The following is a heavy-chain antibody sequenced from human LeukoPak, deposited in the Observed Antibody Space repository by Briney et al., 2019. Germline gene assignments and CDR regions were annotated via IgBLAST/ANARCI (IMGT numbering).Heavy chain of an antibody. Sequence: GESLKISCKGSGYSFTSYWIGWVRQMHGKGLEWMGIIYPGDSDTRNSPSFQGQVTISADKSISTAYLQWSSLKASDTAMYYCARHRDRDGYNRDAFDIWGQGTMVTVSS. CDR2: IYPGDSDT. V-gene: IGHV5-51*01. J-gene: IGHJ3*02. CDR3: ARHRDRDGYNRDAFDI. D-gene: IGHD5-24*01. CDR1: GYSFTSYW.